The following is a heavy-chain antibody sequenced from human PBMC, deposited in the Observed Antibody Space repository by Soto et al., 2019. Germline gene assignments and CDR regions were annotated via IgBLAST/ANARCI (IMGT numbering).Heavy chain of an antibody. CDR3: ARDLRGGGATRLGY. CDR1: GFTFSSYW. V-gene: IGHV3-7*01. Sequence: PGGSLRLSCAASGFTFSSYWMSWVRQAPGKGLEWVANIKQDGSEKYYVDSVKGRFTISRDNAKNSLYLQMNSLRAEDTAVYYCARDLRGGGATRLGYWGQGTLVTVSS. D-gene: IGHD3-16*01. CDR2: IKQDGSEK. J-gene: IGHJ4*02.